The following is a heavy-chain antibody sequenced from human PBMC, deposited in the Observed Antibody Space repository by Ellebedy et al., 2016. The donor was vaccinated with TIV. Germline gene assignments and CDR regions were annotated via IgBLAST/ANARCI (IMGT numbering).Heavy chain of an antibody. CDR3: VKGIWGLDY. Sequence: GGSLRLXXAASGFTFSSTAMSWVRQAPGKGLDWVSGIGKGGDTYYADSVRGRFTISRDNSKNTLYMQMNSLRAEDTAVYYCVKGIWGLDYWGQGTLVTVSS. V-gene: IGHV3-23*01. J-gene: IGHJ4*02. D-gene: IGHD7-27*01. CDR2: IGKGGDT. CDR1: GFTFSSTA.